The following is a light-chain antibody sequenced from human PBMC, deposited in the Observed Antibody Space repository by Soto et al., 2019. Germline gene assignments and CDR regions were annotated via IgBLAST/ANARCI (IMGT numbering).Light chain of an antibody. J-gene: IGKJ2*01. Sequence: DIRMTQSPSSLSAFVGDTVTITCRASQNIIYYLAWYQQKPGKVPKLLIHSASTLQTGVQSRFSGSGSGTVFTLTINNLQPEDVATYYCQNYNRAPNTFGQGSRLEIK. CDR3: QNYNRAPNT. CDR1: QNIIYY. V-gene: IGKV1-27*01. CDR2: SAS.